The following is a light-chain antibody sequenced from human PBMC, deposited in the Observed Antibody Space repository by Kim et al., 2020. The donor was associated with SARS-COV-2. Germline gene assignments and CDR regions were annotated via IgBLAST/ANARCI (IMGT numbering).Light chain of an antibody. J-gene: IGKJ2*01. Sequence: GDRVTITCRASQTISSYLNWYQQKPGKAPKVLIHDASSLQDGVSSRFSGSGSGTDFTLSISGLQPEDSATYYCQQGYNTPRTFGQGTKLEI. V-gene: IGKV1-39*01. CDR2: DAS. CDR3: QQGYNTPRT. CDR1: QTISSY.